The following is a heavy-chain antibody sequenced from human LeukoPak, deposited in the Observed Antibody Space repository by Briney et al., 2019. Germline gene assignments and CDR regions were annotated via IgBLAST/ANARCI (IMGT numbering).Heavy chain of an antibody. CDR3: ARATGGRLLVDYYFDY. CDR1: GGSISSSSYY. V-gene: IGHV4-39*07. J-gene: IGHJ4*02. CDR2: IYYSGST. D-gene: IGHD1-14*01. Sequence: PSETLSLTCTVSGGSISSSSYYWGWIRHPPGKGLEWIGSIYYSGSTYYNPSLKSRVTISVDTSKNQFSLKLSSVTAADTAVYYCARATGGRLLVDYYFDYWGQGTLVTVSS.